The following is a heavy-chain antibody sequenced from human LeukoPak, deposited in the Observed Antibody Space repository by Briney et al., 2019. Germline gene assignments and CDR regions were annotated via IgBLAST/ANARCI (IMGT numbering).Heavy chain of an antibody. CDR3: ARTFLTYYYDSSGYYP. CDR1: GFTFSSYA. J-gene: IGHJ5*02. V-gene: IGHV3-21*01. Sequence: GGSLRLSCAASGFTFSSYAMSWVRQAPGKGLEWVSSISSSSSYIYYADSVKGRFTISRDNAKNSLYLQMNSLRAEDTAVYYCARTFLTYYYDSSGYYPWGQGTLVTVSS. CDR2: ISSSSSYI. D-gene: IGHD3-22*01.